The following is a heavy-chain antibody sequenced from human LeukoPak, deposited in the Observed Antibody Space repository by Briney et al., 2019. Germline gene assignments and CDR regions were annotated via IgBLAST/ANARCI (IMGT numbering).Heavy chain of an antibody. Sequence: KSSETLSLTCAVYGGSFSGYYWSWIRQPPGKGLEWIGEINHSGSTNYNPSLKSRVTISVDKSKNQFSLKLSSVTAADTAVYYCAVHESITGTTSSWFDPWGQGTLVTVSS. J-gene: IGHJ5*02. CDR2: INHSGST. V-gene: IGHV4-34*01. CDR1: GGSFSGYY. CDR3: AVHESITGTTSSWFDP. D-gene: IGHD1-20*01.